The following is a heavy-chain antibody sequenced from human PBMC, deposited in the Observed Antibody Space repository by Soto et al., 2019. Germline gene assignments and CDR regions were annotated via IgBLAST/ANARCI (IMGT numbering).Heavy chain of an antibody. CDR2: IIPILGIA. CDR1: GGTFSSNT. CDR3: ARDRKLEYDYYDSSGINWFDP. Sequence: GASVKVSCKASGGTFSSNTISWVRQAPGQGLEWMGRIIPILGIANYAQKFQGRVTITADKSTSTAYMELSSLRSEDTAVYYCARDRKLEYDYYDSSGINWFDPWGQGTLVTVSS. V-gene: IGHV1-69*04. D-gene: IGHD3-22*01. J-gene: IGHJ5*02.